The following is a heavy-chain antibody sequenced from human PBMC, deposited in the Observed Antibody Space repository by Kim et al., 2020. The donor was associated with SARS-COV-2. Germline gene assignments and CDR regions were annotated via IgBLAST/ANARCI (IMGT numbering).Heavy chain of an antibody. CDR3: ARTPQWRIYDPEAFDI. D-gene: IGHD5-12*01. V-gene: IGHV4-4*02. Sequence: SETLSLTCAVSGGSISSSNWWSWVRQPPGKGLEWIGEIYHSGSTNYNPSLKSRVTISVDKSKNQFSLKLSSVTAADTAVYYCARTPQWRIYDPEAFDIWGQGTMVTVSS. CDR2: IYHSGST. CDR1: GGSISSSNW. J-gene: IGHJ3*02.